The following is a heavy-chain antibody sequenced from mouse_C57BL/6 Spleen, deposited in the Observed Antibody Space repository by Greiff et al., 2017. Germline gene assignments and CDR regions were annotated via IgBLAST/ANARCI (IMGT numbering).Heavy chain of an antibody. J-gene: IGHJ4*01. V-gene: IGHV7-3*01. CDR2: IRNKANGYTT. CDR1: GFTFTDYY. Sequence: EVQGVESGGGLVQPGGSLSLSCAASGFTFTDYYMSWVRQPPGKALEWLGFIRNKANGYTTEYSASVKGRFTISRDNSQSILYLQMNALRAEDSATYYCARSYYYGSSYGAMDDWGQGTSVTVSS. CDR3: ARSYYYGSSYGAMDD. D-gene: IGHD1-1*01.